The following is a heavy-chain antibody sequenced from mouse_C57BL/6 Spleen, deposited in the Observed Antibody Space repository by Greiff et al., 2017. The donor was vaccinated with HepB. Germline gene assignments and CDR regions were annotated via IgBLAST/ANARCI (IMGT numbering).Heavy chain of an antibody. CDR2: ISDGGSYT. Sequence: EVQVVESGGGLVKPGGSLKLSCAASGFTFSSYAMSWVRQTPEKRLEWVATISDGGSYTYYPDNVKGRFTISRDNAKNNLYLQMSHLKSEDTAMYYCARGEFYSNYGYFDVWGTGTTVTVSS. CDR3: ARGEFYSNYGYFDV. J-gene: IGHJ1*03. D-gene: IGHD2-5*01. V-gene: IGHV5-4*01. CDR1: GFTFSSYA.